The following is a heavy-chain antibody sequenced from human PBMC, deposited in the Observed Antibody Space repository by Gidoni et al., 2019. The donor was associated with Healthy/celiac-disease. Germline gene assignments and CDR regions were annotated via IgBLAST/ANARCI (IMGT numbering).Heavy chain of an antibody. CDR1: GVTLSSYA. V-gene: IGHV3-23*01. Sequence: EVQLLESGGGVVQPGGSLRLSGAASGVTLSSYAMSWVRQAPGKGLEWVSGISGSGGSTYYADSVKGRFTISRDNSKNTLYLQMNSLRAEDTAVYYCAKDKANYYGSGSYDYWGQGTLVTVSS. J-gene: IGHJ4*02. D-gene: IGHD3-10*01. CDR2: ISGSGGST. CDR3: AKDKANYYGSGSYDY.